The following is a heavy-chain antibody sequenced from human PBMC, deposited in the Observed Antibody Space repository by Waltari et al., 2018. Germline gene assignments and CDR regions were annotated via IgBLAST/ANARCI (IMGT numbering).Heavy chain of an antibody. Sequence: IGESPGKGLEWIGNIYGSGGTNDSPALKGRVTISLDRSKNQCSLKLSSATAADTAVYYCARDRGSWTFGDWGPGTLVTVSS. J-gene: IGHJ4*02. CDR3: ARDRGSWTFGD. CDR2: IYGSGGT. D-gene: IGHD1-26*01. V-gene: IGHV4-59*01.